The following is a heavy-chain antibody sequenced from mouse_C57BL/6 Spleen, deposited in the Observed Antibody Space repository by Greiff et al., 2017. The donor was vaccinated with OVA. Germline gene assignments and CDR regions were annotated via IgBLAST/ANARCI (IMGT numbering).Heavy chain of an antibody. CDR2: INYDGSST. CDR3: ARDTTVVAPYAMDY. D-gene: IGHD1-1*01. V-gene: IGHV5-16*01. CDR1: GFTFSDYY. J-gene: IGHJ4*01. Sequence: EVQVVESAGGLVQPGSSMKLSCTASGFTFSDYYMAWVRQVPEKGLEWVANINYDGSSTYYLDSLKSRFIISRDNAKNILYLQMSSLKSEDTATYYCARDTTVVAPYAMDYWGQGTSVTVSS.